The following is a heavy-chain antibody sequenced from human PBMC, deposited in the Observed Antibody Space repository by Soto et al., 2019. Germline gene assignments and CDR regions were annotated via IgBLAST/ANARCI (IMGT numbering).Heavy chain of an antibody. J-gene: IGHJ3*02. CDR1: GYTFTSYG. V-gene: IGHV1-18*04. CDR3: ARNQAYCGGDCYSFAFDI. D-gene: IGHD2-21*02. CDR2: ISAYNGNT. Sequence: QVQLVQSGAEVKKPGASVKVSCKASGYTFTSYGISWVRQAPGQGLEWMGWISAYNGNTNYAQKLQGRVTMTTDTSTSTAYMELRSLRSDDTAVYYCARNQAYCGGDCYSFAFDIWGQGTMVTVSS.